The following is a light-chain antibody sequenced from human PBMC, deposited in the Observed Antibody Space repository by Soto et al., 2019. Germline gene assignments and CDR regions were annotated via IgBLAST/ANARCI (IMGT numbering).Light chain of an antibody. CDR2: GAS. Sequence: EIVMTQSPATLSASPGERVTLSCRASQSISDTLAWYQQKPGQAPRLLIHGASTRVTGIPARFSGSGSGTDFTLTISRLEPEDFAVYYCQQYGSSPPVTFGGGTKVDIK. V-gene: IGKV3-15*01. CDR1: QSISDT. CDR3: QQYGSSPPVT. J-gene: IGKJ4*01.